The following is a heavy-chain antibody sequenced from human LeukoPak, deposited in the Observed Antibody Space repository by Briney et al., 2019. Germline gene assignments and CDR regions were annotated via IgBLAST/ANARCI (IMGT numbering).Heavy chain of an antibody. D-gene: IGHD3-3*01. J-gene: IGHJ4*02. V-gene: IGHV3-30*02. CDR2: IQYEGSNE. Sequence: SGGSLRLSCAASRFTFSSYGMHWVRQAPGKGLEWVAYIQYEGSNEQYADSVKGRFSISRDSSKNILYLQMNSLRSEDTAVYYCARGEIGSDFWSGYYTSQPFDYWGQGTLVTVSS. CDR1: RFTFSSYG. CDR3: ARGEIGSDFWSGYYTSQPFDY.